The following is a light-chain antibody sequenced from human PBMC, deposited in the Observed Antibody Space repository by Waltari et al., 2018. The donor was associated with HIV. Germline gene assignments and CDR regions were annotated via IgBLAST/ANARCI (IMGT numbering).Light chain of an antibody. Sequence: EIVMTQSPATLSVSPGERATLSCRASQSVGSNLAWYQQKPGQAPRLLIYGASTRATGIPARFSGSGSGTEFTLTISSLQSEDFAVYYCQQYNKWPPWTFDQGTKVEIK. CDR3: QQYNKWPPWT. J-gene: IGKJ1*01. CDR1: QSVGSN. CDR2: GAS. V-gene: IGKV3-15*01.